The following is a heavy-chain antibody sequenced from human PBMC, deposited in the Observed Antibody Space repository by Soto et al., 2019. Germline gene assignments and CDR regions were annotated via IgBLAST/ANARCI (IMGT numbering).Heavy chain of an antibody. CDR1: GDSITSSYW. CDR3: SRPEPFTSADPY. V-gene: IGHV4-4*02. CDR2: IHHSGVT. J-gene: IGHJ4*02. Sequence: SETLSLTCAVSGDSITSSYWSWLRQPPGKGLEWIADIHHSGVTNYNPSLKSRVTISLDRSKNQFSLQLNSMTAADTAVYYCSRPEPFTSADPYWGQGTLVTVSS. D-gene: IGHD2-15*01.